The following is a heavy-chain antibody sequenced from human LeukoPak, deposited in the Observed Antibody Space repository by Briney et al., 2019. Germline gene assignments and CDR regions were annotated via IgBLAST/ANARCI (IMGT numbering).Heavy chain of an antibody. D-gene: IGHD2-21*01. CDR2: INPDGSVT. CDR3: ARDTEHPYYYYYYMDV. Sequence: GGSLRLSCAASGFTFSSYWMHWVRQPPGKGLVWVSRINPDGSVTTHADSVEGRFTISRDNAKNSLYLQMNSLRAEDTAVYYCARDTEHPYYYYYYMDVWGKGTTVTVSS. CDR1: GFTFSSYW. J-gene: IGHJ6*03. V-gene: IGHV3-74*01.